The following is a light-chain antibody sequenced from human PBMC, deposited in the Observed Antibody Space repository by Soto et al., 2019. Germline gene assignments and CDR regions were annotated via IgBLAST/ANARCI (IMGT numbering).Light chain of an antibody. Sequence: SYELTQPPSVSVAPGQTATIACGGNNIGTKSVNWYQQEPGQAPVLVVYDGGDRPSGIPERFSGSKSGNTATLTISRVEAGDEADYYCQVWDSDTDHPVFGGGTKLTVL. V-gene: IGLV3-21*02. CDR2: DGG. J-gene: IGLJ3*02. CDR3: QVWDSDTDHPV. CDR1: NIGTKS.